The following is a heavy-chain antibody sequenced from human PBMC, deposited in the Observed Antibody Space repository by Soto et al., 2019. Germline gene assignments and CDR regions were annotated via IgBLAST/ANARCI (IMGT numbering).Heavy chain of an antibody. J-gene: IGHJ4*02. CDR3: AKVMGVRGVTSGADY. Sequence: QVQLVESGGGVVQPGRSLRLSCAASGFTFSSYGMHWVRQAPGKGLEWVALISYDGSDNYYAGSVKGRFTISRDNSKNTLYLQMISLRAEDTAVYYCAKVMGVRGVTSGADYWGQGTLVTVSS. CDR1: GFTFSSYG. D-gene: IGHD3-10*01. V-gene: IGHV3-30*18. CDR2: ISYDGSDN.